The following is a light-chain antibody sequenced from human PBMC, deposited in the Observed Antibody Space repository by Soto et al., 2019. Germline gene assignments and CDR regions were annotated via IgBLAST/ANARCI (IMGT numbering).Light chain of an antibody. CDR2: GAS. CDR1: QSVSSN. V-gene: IGKV3-15*01. J-gene: IGKJ4*01. CDR3: QQYNNWPALT. Sequence: EIVMTQSPATLSVPPGERATLSCRASQSVSSNLAWYQQKPGQAPRLLIYGASTRATGIPGRFSGSGSGTEFTLTISSLQSEDIAVYYCQQYNNWPALTFGGGTKVDIK.